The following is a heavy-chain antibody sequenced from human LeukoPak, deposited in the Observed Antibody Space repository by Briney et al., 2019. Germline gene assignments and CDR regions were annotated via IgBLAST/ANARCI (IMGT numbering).Heavy chain of an antibody. CDR2: INPSGGST. Sequence: ASVKVSCKASGYTFTSYYMHWVRQAPGQGLEWMGIINPSGGSTSYAQKFQGRVTMTRDMSTSTVYMELSSLRSEDTAVYYCTRSNSGSRSWFDPWGQGTLVTVSS. V-gene: IGHV1-46*01. D-gene: IGHD6-13*01. CDR1: GYTFTSYY. J-gene: IGHJ5*02. CDR3: TRSNSGSRSWFDP.